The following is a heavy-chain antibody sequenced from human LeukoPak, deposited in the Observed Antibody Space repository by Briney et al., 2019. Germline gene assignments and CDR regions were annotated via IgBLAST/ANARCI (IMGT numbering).Heavy chain of an antibody. CDR1: GFTFSNSW. J-gene: IGHJ4*02. CDR2: IKSKTDGEPR. V-gene: IGHV3-15*01. D-gene: IGHD3-10*01. Sequence: PGGSLRLSCAASGFTFSNSWMSWVRQAPGKGLEWVGRIKSKTDGEPRDYAAPVKGRFTISRDDSKNTLYLQVNSLKSEDTAVYYCTTGLEWFGELGYWGQGTLVTVSA. CDR3: TTGLEWFGELGY.